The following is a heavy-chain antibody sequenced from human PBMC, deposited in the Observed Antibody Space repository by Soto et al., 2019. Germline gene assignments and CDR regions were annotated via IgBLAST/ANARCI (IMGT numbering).Heavy chain of an antibody. CDR2: ISAYNGNT. V-gene: IGHV1-18*01. Sequence: GASVKVSCKASGYTFTNFGITWVRQAPGQGLEWMGWISAYNGNTNYAQNLQGRVTMTTDTSTNTAYMELRSLRSDDTAVYYCARAYYYDSSGVCHDAFDIWGQGTMVTVSS. CDR1: GYTFTNFG. D-gene: IGHD3-22*01. J-gene: IGHJ3*02. CDR3: ARAYYYDSSGVCHDAFDI.